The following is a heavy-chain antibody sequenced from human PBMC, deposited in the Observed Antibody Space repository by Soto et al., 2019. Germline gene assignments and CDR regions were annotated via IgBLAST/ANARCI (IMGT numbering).Heavy chain of an antibody. CDR2: FDPEDGGT. V-gene: IGHV1-24*01. Sequence: ASVKVSCKVSGYTLTELSMHWVRQAPGKGLEWMGGFDPEDGGTIYAQKFQGRVTMTEDTSTDTAYMELSSLRSEDTAVYYCATGRAGFLEWFHVYRGQGTLVTVSS. CDR3: ATGRAGFLEWFHVY. CDR1: GYTLTELS. D-gene: IGHD3-3*01. J-gene: IGHJ4*02.